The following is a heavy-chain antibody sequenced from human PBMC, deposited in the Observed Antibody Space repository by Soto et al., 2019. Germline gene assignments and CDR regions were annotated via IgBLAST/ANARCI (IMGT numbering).Heavy chain of an antibody. V-gene: IGHV6-1*01. Sequence: SQTLSLTCAISGDSVSSNSAAWNWIRQSPSRSLEWLGRTYYRSKWYNDYAVSVKSRITINPDTSKNQFSLQLNSVTPEDTAVYYCARDVARGSGYSGYDNYGMDVWGQGTTVTVSS. D-gene: IGHD5-12*01. CDR3: ARDVARGSGYSGYDNYGMDV. J-gene: IGHJ6*02. CDR1: GDSVSSNSAA. CDR2: TYYRSKWYN.